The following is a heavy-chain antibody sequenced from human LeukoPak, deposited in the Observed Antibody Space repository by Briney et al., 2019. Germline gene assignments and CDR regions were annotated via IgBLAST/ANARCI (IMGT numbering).Heavy chain of an antibody. CDR2: IYPGDSYT. V-gene: IGHV5-51*01. Sequence: GEALKISCKGSGYSFTSYWIAWGRRVPGKGVEWMGIIYPGDSYTTYSPSFQGQVTISADKSISTAYLQWRSLKASDTAMYYCARRSGSDALDIWGQGTMVTVSS. CDR3: ARRSGSDALDI. D-gene: IGHD3-10*01. J-gene: IGHJ3*02. CDR1: GYSFTSYW.